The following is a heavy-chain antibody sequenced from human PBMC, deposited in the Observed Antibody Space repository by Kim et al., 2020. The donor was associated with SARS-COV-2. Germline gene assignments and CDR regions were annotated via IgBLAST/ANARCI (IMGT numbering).Heavy chain of an antibody. Sequence: GGSLRLSCAASGFTFSNAWMSWVRQAPGKGLEWVGRIKSKTDGGTTDYAAPVKGRFTISRDDSKNTLYLQMNSLKTEDTAVYYCTTEDYSWVQWLWVGRYYFDYWGQGTLVTVSS. CDR2: IKSKTDGGTT. CDR3: TTEDYSWVQWLWVGRYYFDY. D-gene: IGHD6-19*01. J-gene: IGHJ4*02. CDR1: GFTFSNAW. V-gene: IGHV3-15*01.